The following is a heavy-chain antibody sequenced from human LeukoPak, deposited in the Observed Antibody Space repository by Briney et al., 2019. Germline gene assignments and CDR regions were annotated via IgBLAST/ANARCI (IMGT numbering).Heavy chain of an antibody. J-gene: IGHJ4*02. Sequence: PGGSLRLSCAASGVTCSSYVMHWVRQAPGKGLEWREIISYDGSNEYYADSVKGRFTIYRDNSKNPRYLQMSSLRAADTAVYYCARDKGTSYLSYFDYWGQGTLVTGSS. CDR2: ISYDGSNE. D-gene: IGHD6-6*01. V-gene: IGHV3-30*04. CDR3: ARDKGTSYLSYFDY. CDR1: GVTCSSYV.